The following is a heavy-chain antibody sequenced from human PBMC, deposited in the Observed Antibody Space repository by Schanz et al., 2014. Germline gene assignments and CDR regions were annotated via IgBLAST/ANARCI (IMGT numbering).Heavy chain of an antibody. V-gene: IGHV1-69*02. CDR1: GGTFSTYT. CDR2: IIPILGIA. CDR3: ASSGAGYSGSWDFDY. J-gene: IGHJ4*02. Sequence: QLQLVQSGAEVKKPGSSVKVSCKASGGTFSTYTISWVRQAPGQGLEWMGRIIPILGIANYAQKFQGRVTITADKSTFATYMDVSSLRSEDTAVYDCASSGAGYSGSWDFDYWGQGTLVTVSS. D-gene: IGHD6-13*01.